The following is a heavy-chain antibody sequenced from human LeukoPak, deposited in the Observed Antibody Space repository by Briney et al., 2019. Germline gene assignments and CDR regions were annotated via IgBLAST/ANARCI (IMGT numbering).Heavy chain of an antibody. CDR3: ARMSGSHLDY. V-gene: IGHV3-33*01. D-gene: IGHD1-26*01. CDR2: IWFDGSKK. Sequence: GGSLRLSWAASGFTFSSNGMHWVRQAPGKGLEWVAVIWFDGSKKYYADSVKGRFTISRDNSKNTLYMQMDSLRADDTAVYYCARMSGSHLDYWGQGTLVTVSS. CDR1: GFTFSSNG. J-gene: IGHJ4*02.